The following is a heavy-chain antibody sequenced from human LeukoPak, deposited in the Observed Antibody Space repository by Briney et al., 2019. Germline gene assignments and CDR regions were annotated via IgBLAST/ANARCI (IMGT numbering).Heavy chain of an antibody. J-gene: IGHJ5*02. Sequence: SETLSLTCTVSGGSISSGDYYWSWIRQHPGKGLEWFGYIYYSGSTYYNPSLKRRVTISVDTSKNQFSLKLGSVTAADTAVYYCARAGIGLLWFGELLPNWFDPWGQGTLVTVSS. CDR2: IYYSGST. CDR1: GGSISSGDYY. V-gene: IGHV4-30-4*01. CDR3: ARAGIGLLWFGELLPNWFDP. D-gene: IGHD3-10*01.